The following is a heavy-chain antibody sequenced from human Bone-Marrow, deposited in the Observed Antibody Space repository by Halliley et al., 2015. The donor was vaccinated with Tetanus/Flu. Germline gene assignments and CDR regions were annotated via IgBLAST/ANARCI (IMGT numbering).Heavy chain of an antibody. Sequence: TLSLTCSVSGYSISSGYYWGWIRQPPGRGLEWIGTIYSSGTNYYNPSLESRATISLGPSQNSFSLNLKSATAADTAVYYCARSWAPRYPTNFGRWFDPWGPGLLVTVSS. CDR3: ARSWAPRYPTNFGRWFDP. CDR1: GYSISSGYY. CDR2: IYSSGTN. J-gene: IGHJ5*02. D-gene: IGHD2-8*01. V-gene: IGHV4-38-2*01.